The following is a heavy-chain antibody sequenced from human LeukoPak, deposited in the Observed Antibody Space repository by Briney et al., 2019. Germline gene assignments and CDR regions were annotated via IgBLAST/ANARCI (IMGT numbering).Heavy chain of an antibody. CDR1: GFTFDDYA. D-gene: IGHD3-10*01. Sequence: GRSLRHSCAASGFTFDDYAMHWVRQAPGKGLEWVSGISWNSGSIGYADSVKGRFTISRDNAKNSLYLQMNSLRAEDTALYYCAKVTGGRGAIDYWGQGTLVTVSS. CDR2: ISWNSGSI. J-gene: IGHJ4*02. V-gene: IGHV3-9*01. CDR3: AKVTGGRGAIDY.